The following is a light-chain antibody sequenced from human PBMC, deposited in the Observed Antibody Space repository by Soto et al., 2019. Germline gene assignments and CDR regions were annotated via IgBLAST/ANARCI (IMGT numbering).Light chain of an antibody. CDR2: EVG. Sequence: QSALTQPASVSGSPGQSITISCTGTSSDIGTYIYVSWYLQHPGKAPKLLIYEVGNRPSGVSNRFSGSKSGNTASLTVSGLQAEDEADYYCSSYAASNSFVFGTGTKLTVL. V-gene: IGLV2-14*01. J-gene: IGLJ1*01. CDR3: SSYAASNSFV. CDR1: SSDIGTYIY.